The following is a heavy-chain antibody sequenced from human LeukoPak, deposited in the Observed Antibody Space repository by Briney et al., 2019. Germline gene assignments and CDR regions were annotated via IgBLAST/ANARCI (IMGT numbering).Heavy chain of an antibody. D-gene: IGHD5/OR15-5a*01. Sequence: GGSLRLSCAASGFTFSSYAMGWVRQAPGKGLEWVSAITGSAGGTYYADSVKGRSAISRDNSKNTLYLDMNSLRAEDTAVYCCAKGSSSVWPYYFDYWGQGALVTASS. J-gene: IGHJ4*02. V-gene: IGHV3-23*01. CDR1: GFTFSSYA. CDR2: ITGSAGGT. CDR3: AKGSSSVWPYYFDY.